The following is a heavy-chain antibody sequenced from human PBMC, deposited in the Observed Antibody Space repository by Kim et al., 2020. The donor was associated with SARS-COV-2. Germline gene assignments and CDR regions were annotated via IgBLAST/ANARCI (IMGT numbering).Heavy chain of an antibody. V-gene: IGHV3-43*02. D-gene: IGHD3-10*01. CDR1: GFTFDDYA. Sequence: GGSLRLSCAASGFTFDDYAMHWVRQAPGKGLEWVSLISGDGGSTYYADSVKGRFTISRDNSKNSLYLQMNSLRTEDTALYYCAMGGSGSYYALSLGAIDYWGQGTLVTVSS. CDR2: ISGDGGST. J-gene: IGHJ4*02. CDR3: AMGGSGSYYALSLGAIDY.